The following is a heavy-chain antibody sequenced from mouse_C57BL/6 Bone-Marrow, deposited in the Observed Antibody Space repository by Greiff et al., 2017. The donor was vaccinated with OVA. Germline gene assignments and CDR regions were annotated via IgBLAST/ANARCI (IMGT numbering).Heavy chain of an antibody. Sequence: QVQLKESGPELVKPGASVKISCKASGYSFTSYYIHWVKQRPGQGLEWIGWIYPGSGNTKYNEKFKGKATLTADTSSSTAYMQLSSLESEDSAVECCARAGGNLYFDYWGQGTTLTVSS. J-gene: IGHJ2*01. D-gene: IGHD2-1*01. V-gene: IGHV1-66*01. CDR2: IYPGSGNT. CDR3: ARAGGNLYFDY. CDR1: GYSFTSYY.